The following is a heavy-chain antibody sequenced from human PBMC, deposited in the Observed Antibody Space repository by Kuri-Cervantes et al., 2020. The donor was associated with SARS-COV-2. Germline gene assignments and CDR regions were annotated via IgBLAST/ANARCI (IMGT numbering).Heavy chain of an antibody. V-gene: IGHV4-4*07. Sequence: GSLRLSCTVSGGSISSYYWSWIRQPAGKGLEWIGRIYTSGSTNYNPSLKSRVTMSVDTSKNQFSLKLSSVTAADTAVYYCARSYGDYFRAWNYWGQGTLVTVSS. J-gene: IGHJ4*02. CDR3: ARSYGDYFRAWNY. CDR2: IYTSGST. CDR1: GGSISSYY. D-gene: IGHD4-17*01.